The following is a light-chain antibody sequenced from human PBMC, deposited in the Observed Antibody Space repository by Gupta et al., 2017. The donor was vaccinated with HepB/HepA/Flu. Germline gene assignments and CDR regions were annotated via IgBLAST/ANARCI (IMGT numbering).Light chain of an antibody. CDR2: EVS. CDR1: SSDVGSYNL. J-gene: IGLJ1*01. CDR3: CSYAGSGTSYV. V-gene: IGLV2-23*02. Sequence: QSXLTXPXSVSGSXXQSXTISCTGTSSDVGSYNLVSWYQQHPGKAPKLMIYEVSKGPSGVSNRFSGSKSGNTASLTISGLQAEDEADYYCCSYAGSGTSYVFGSGTKVTVL.